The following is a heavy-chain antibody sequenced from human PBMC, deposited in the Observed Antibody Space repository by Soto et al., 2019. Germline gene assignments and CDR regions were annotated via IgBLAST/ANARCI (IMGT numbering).Heavy chain of an antibody. J-gene: IGHJ4*02. CDR2: ISSSSSYI. V-gene: IGHV3-21*01. D-gene: IGHD3-22*01. CDR3: ARIPHYYDSSGPPLDY. Sequence: GGSLRLSCAASGFTFSSYSMNWVRQAPGKGLEWVSSISSSSSYIYYADSVKGRFTISRDNAKNPLYLQMNSLRAEDTAVYYCARIPHYYDSSGPPLDYWGQGTLVTVSS. CDR1: GFTFSSYS.